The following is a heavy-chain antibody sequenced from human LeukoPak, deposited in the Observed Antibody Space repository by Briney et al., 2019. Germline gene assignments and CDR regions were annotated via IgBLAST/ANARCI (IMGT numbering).Heavy chain of an antibody. V-gene: IGHV1-2*02. CDR2: INPNSGGT. CDR1: GYTFTGYY. CDR3: AVYYDFWSGYYKARDGGPLDYYYGMDV. Sequence: ASVKASCKASGYTFTGYYMHWVRQAPGQGLEWMGWINPNSGGTNYAQKFQGRVTMTRDTSISTAYMELSRLRSDDTAVYYCAVYYDFWSGYYKARDGGPLDYYYGMDVWGQGTTVTVSS. J-gene: IGHJ6*02. D-gene: IGHD3-3*01.